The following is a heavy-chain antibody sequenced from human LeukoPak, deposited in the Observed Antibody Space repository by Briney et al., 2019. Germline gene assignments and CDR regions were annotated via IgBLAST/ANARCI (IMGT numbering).Heavy chain of an antibody. CDR1: GDSISSSTYY. Sequence: PSETLSLTCIVSGDSISSSTYYWAWIRQPPGKGLEWIGYIYYSGSTYYNPSLKSRVTISVDTSKNQFSLKLGSVTAADTAVYYCARVNYCSSTSCYGDNWFDPWGQGTLVTVSS. V-gene: IGHV4-39*07. CDR2: IYYSGST. CDR3: ARVNYCSSTSCYGDNWFDP. J-gene: IGHJ5*02. D-gene: IGHD2-2*01.